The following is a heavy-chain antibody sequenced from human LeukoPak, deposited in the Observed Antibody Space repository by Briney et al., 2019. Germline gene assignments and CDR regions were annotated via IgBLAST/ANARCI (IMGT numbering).Heavy chain of an antibody. CDR3: ARLTGYRGAVDY. CDR2: IYYSGST. Sequence: SETLSLTCTVSGGSISSYYWSWIRQPPGKGLEWIGYIYYSGSTNYNPSLKSRVTISVDTSKNQFSLKLSSVTAADTAVYYCARLTGYRGAVDYWGQGTLVTVSS. V-gene: IGHV4-59*08. D-gene: IGHD3-9*01. J-gene: IGHJ4*02. CDR1: GGSISSYY.